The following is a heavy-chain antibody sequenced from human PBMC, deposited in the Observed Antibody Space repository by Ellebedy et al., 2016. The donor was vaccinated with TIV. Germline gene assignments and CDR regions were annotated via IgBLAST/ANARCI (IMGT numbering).Heavy chain of an antibody. Sequence: GESLKISCTASGFTFGDYAMSWVRQAPGKGLEWVGFIRSKAYGGTTEYAASVKGRFTISRDDSKSIAYLQMNSLKTEDTAVYYCTRGPFTMVRGVESDAFDIWGQGTMVTVSS. V-gene: IGHV3-49*04. D-gene: IGHD3-10*01. CDR2: IRSKAYGGTT. CDR1: GFTFGDYA. CDR3: TRGPFTMVRGVESDAFDI. J-gene: IGHJ3*02.